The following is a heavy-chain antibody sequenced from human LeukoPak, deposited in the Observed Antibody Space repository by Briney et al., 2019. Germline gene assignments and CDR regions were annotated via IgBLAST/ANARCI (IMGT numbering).Heavy chain of an antibody. V-gene: IGHV3-7*01. CDR1: GFTFSSYW. D-gene: IGHD6-13*01. Sequence: GGSLRLSCAASGFTFSSYWMSWVRQAPGKGLEWVANIKQDGSEKYYVDSVKGRFTISRDNAKNSLYLQMNSLRAEDTAVYYCAKDSTYSSSWKYYYYYGMDVWGQGTTVTVSS. J-gene: IGHJ6*02. CDR3: AKDSTYSSSWKYYYYYGMDV. CDR2: IKQDGSEK.